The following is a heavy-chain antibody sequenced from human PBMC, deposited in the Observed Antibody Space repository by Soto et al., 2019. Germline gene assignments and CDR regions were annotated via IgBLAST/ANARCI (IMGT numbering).Heavy chain of an antibody. CDR2: INPSGGST. D-gene: IGHD3-22*01. CDR1: GYTFTSYY. Sequence: ASVKVSCKASGYTFTSYYMHWVRQAPGQGLEWMGIINPSGGSTSYAQKFQGRVTMTRDTSTSTVYMELSSLRSEDTAVYYCARDRGRRYYDSSGYYPYYFDYWGQGTLVTVSS. CDR3: ARDRGRRYYDSSGYYPYYFDY. V-gene: IGHV1-46*01. J-gene: IGHJ4*02.